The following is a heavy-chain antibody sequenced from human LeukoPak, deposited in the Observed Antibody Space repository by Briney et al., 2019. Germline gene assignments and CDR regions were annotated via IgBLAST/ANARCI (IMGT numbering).Heavy chain of an antibody. V-gene: IGHV4-39*01. D-gene: IGHD3-10*01. CDR3: VYYYGSGSVEY. J-gene: IGHJ4*02. CDR1: GGSITSSNYY. Sequence: SETLSLTCTVSGGSITSSNYYWGWIRQPPGKGLEWIGSFYYSGSTNYNPSLKSRVTISVDTSKNQFSLKLSSVTVADTAVYYCVYYYGSGSVEYWGQGTLVTVSS. CDR2: FYYSGST.